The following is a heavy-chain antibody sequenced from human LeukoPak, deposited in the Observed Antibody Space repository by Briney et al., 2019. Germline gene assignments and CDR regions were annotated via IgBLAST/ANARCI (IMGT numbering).Heavy chain of an antibody. Sequence: GASVKVSCKASGGTFSSYVISWVRQAPGQGLEWMGGIIPIFGTTNYAQNCQGRVTITTDESTSTAYMELSSLRSEDSAVYYCASRKPLDGYNYHSYVYMDVWGKGPTVTVSS. CDR2: IIPIFGTT. V-gene: IGHV1-69*05. CDR1: GGTFSSYV. CDR3: ASRKPLDGYNYHSYVYMDV. D-gene: IGHD5-24*01. J-gene: IGHJ6*03.